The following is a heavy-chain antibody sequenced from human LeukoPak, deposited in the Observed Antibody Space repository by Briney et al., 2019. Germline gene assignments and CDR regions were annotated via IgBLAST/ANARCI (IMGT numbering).Heavy chain of an antibody. CDR1: GGSFSGYY. J-gene: IGHJ3*02. D-gene: IGHD7-27*01. CDR2: INHSGST. V-gene: IGHV4-34*01. CDR3: ARIKLGIKAFDI. Sequence: SETLSLTCAVYGGSFSGYYWSWIRQPPGKGLEWIGEINHSGSTNYNPSLKSRVTISVDTSKNQFSLKLSSVTAADTAVYYCARIKLGIKAFDIWGQGTMVTVSS.